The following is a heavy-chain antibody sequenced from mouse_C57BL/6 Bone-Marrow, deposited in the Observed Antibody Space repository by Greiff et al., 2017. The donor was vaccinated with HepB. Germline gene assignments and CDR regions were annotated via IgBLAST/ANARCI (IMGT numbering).Heavy chain of an antibody. Sequence: VQLQQPGAELVRPGASVKLSCKASGYTFTSYGIRWVKQRPGQGLEWIGEIYPSSGNTYYNEKFKGKATLTADKSSSTAYMELRSLTSEDSAVYFCALYDCDSDDWGKGTTLTVSS. CDR2: IYPSSGNT. CDR1: GYTFTSYG. J-gene: IGHJ2*01. V-gene: IGHV1-81*01. D-gene: IGHD2-3*01. CDR3: ALYDCDSDD.